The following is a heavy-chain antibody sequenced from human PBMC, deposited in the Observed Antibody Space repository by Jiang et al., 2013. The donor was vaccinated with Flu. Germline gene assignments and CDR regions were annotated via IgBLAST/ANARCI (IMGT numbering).Heavy chain of an antibody. J-gene: IGHJ6*02. CDR2: IYYMGXP. V-gene: IGHV4-30-4*01. Sequence: WIRQPPGKGLEWIGYIYYMGXPTQPSLRSRLTISADTSRNQFSLRLSSVTAADTAVYYCARADYYYYGVDVWGQGTTVIVSS. CDR3: ARADYYYYGVDV.